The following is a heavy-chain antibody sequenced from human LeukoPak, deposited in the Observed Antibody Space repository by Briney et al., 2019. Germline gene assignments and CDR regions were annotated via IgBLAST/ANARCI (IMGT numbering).Heavy chain of an antibody. J-gene: IGHJ4*02. CDR1: GFTFSSYA. D-gene: IGHD6-19*01. CDR3: AKDLIRRAVAGKFDY. V-gene: IGHV3-23*01. CDR2: ISGSGGST. Sequence: GGSLRLSCAASGFTFSSYAMSWVRQAPGKGLEWVSAISGSGGSTYYADSVKGRFTISRDNSKNTLYLQMNSLRAEGTAVYYCAKDLIRRAVAGKFDYWGQGTLVTVSS.